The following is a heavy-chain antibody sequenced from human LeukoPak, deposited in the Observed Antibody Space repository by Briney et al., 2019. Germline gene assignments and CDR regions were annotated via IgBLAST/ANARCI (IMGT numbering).Heavy chain of an antibody. D-gene: IGHD5/OR15-5a*01. CDR2: ICHSGST. J-gene: IGHJ3*02. V-gene: IGHV4-30-2*01. Sequence: SETLSLTCAVSGDSIKNGAYTWSWTRQPPGKGLEWIGDICHSGSTNYNPSLKSRVTLSVNMSKNQFSLNLSSVTAADTAVYWCARQRTVSTTRGFDIWGQGTMVTVSS. CDR3: ARQRTVSTTRGFDI. CDR1: GDSIKNGAYT.